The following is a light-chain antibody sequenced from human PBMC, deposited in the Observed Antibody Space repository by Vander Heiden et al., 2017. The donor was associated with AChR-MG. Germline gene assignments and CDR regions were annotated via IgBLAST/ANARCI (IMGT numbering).Light chain of an antibody. Sequence: QSALPHPASVSGSFGQSITIYCTGTSSDVGSYNLVSSYQQHPGKARKLLSSEASKRPSGVSNRFSGSKSGNTASLTISGLQVEDEADYHCCAPVGSSTLVFGGGTKVTVL. CDR3: CAPVGSSTLV. CDR2: EAS. CDR1: SSDVGSYNL. V-gene: IGLV2-23*01. J-gene: IGLJ2*01.